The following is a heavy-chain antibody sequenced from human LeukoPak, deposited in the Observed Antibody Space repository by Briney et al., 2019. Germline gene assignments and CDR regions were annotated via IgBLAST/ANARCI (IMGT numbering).Heavy chain of an antibody. D-gene: IGHD4-11*01. CDR3: ARSGGLQSYFDY. J-gene: IGHJ4*02. CDR2: INPSGGST. CDR1: GYTFTSYY. Sequence: ASVKVSCKASGYTFTSYYMHWVRQTPGQGLEWMEIINPSGGSTSYAQKFQGRVTMTRDTSTSTVYMELSSLRSEDTAVYYCARSGGLQSYFDYWGQGTLVTVSS. V-gene: IGHV1-46*03.